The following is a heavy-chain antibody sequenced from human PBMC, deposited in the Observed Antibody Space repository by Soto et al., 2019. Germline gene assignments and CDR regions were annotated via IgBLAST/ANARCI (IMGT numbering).Heavy chain of an antibody. D-gene: IGHD6-13*01. CDR3: ATRWRKAAGTSGGWFDP. CDR1: GGSISSSSYY. CDR2: IYYSGST. Sequence: QLQLQESGPGLVKPSETLSLTCTVSGGSISSSSYYWGWIRQPPGKGLEWIGSIYYSGSTYYNPSLKSRVTIALDTSKNQFSLKLSSVTAADTAVYYCATRWRKAAGTSGGWFDPWGQGTLVTVSS. J-gene: IGHJ5*02. V-gene: IGHV4-39*01.